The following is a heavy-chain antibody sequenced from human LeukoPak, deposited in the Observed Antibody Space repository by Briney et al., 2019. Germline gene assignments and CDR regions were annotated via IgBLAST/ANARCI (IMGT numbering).Heavy chain of an antibody. CDR1: GFTFRDYH. Sequence: GGSLRLSCEGTGFTFRDYHMSWIRQAPGKGLEWVSYISTSDSITYYADSVKGRFTISRDNAKNTLYLQMNSLRAEDTAVFYCAVGATPGGLDYWGQGTLVTVSS. D-gene: IGHD4/OR15-4a*01. CDR3: AVGATPGGLDY. CDR2: ISTSDSIT. J-gene: IGHJ4*02. V-gene: IGHV3-11*04.